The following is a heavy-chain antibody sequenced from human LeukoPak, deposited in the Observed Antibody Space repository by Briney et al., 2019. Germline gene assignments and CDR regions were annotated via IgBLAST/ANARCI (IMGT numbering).Heavy chain of an antibody. CDR3: ARGDGYNFFDY. CDR2: FYVGGAT. J-gene: IGHJ4*02. Sequence: PGGSLRLSCAVSGFSVTNNYVSWVRQAPGKGLEWVSVFYVGGATYYADSVKGRFTISRDNSENTLYLQMKSLRAEGTAVYYCARGDGYNFFDYWGQGTLVTVSS. D-gene: IGHD5-24*01. CDR1: GFSVTNNY. V-gene: IGHV3-53*01.